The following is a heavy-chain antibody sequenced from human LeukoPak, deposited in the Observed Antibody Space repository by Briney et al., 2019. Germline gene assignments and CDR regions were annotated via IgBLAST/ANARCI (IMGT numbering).Heavy chain of an antibody. CDR1: GGSISTNY. CDR2: IYNNGSP. J-gene: IGHJ4*02. CDR3: ARHGSDWSFDF. D-gene: IGHD6-19*01. V-gene: IGHV4-59*08. Sequence: PSETLSLTCTVSGGSISTNYWGWIRLSPGKGLEWIGYIYNNGSPNYNPSLRSRVTISIDTSRNHFSLKLSSVTAADTPVYYCARHGSDWSFDFWGRRTLVTVSS.